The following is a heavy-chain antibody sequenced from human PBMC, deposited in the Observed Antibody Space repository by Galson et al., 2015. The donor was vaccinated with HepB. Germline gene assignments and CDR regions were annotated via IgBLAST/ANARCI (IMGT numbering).Heavy chain of an antibody. Sequence: QSGAEVKKPGESLKISCKGSGYRFTNYWIGWVRQMPGKGLEWMGIIYPGDSYTTYSPSFQGQVTISADTSIHTAYLQWSSLKTSDTALYYCARSAVPVARGYYYYYGMDVWGQGTTVTVSS. CDR1: GYRFTNYW. CDR3: ARSAVPVARGYYYYYGMDV. J-gene: IGHJ6*02. CDR2: IYPGDSYT. V-gene: IGHV5-51*01. D-gene: IGHD2-2*01.